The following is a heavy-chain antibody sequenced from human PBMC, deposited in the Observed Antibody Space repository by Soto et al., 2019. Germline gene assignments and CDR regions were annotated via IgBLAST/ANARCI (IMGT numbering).Heavy chain of an antibody. CDR3: ARLVAEEPYYYYGMDV. Sequence: QVQLVQSGAEVKKPGASVKVSCKVSGYTFTSYGISWVRQAPGQGLEWMGWISAYNGNTNYAQKLQGRVTMTTDTSTSTSYMELSSLRSDDTAVYYCARLVAEEPYYYYGMDVWGQGTTVTVSS. CDR2: ISAYNGNT. J-gene: IGHJ6*02. D-gene: IGHD5-12*01. CDR1: GYTFTSYG. V-gene: IGHV1-18*01.